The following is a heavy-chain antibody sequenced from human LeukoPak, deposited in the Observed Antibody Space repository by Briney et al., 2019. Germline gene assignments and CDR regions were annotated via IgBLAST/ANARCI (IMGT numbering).Heavy chain of an antibody. CDR3: ARYRSGSFDS. CDR2: SYNSGST. CDR1: GGSISEYY. J-gene: IGHJ4*02. D-gene: IGHD3-3*01. V-gene: IGHV4-59*08. Sequence: SETLSLTCTVSGGSISEYYWSWIRQPPGKGLEWIASSYNSGSTNYNPSLKSRVTISVDTSKNQLALRLSSVTAADTAVYYCARYRSGSFDSWGQGTLVTVSS.